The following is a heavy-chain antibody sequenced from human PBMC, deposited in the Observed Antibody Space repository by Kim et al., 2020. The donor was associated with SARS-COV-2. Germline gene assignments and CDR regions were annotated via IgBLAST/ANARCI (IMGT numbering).Heavy chain of an antibody. V-gene: IGHV3-23*01. CDR3: AKDLRGAVADYFDY. Sequence: YADAVKSRFTSPRDKAKDLLCLQMNSLRAEDTAIYYCAKDLRGAVADYFDYWGQGTLVTVSS. D-gene: IGHD6-19*01. J-gene: IGHJ4*02.